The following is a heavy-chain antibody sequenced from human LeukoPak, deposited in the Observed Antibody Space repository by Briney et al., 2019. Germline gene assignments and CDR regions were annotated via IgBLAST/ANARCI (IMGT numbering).Heavy chain of an antibody. CDR2: ISYDGSNK. Sequence: GGSLRLSCAASGFTFSSYAMHWVRQAPGKGLEWVAVISYDGSNKYYADSVKGRFTISRDNSKNTLYLQMNSLRAEDTAVYYCARRPHSGTAYYFDYWGQGTLVTVSS. CDR1: GFTFSSYA. CDR3: ARRPHSGTAYYFDY. D-gene: IGHD1-26*01. V-gene: IGHV3-30*14. J-gene: IGHJ4*02.